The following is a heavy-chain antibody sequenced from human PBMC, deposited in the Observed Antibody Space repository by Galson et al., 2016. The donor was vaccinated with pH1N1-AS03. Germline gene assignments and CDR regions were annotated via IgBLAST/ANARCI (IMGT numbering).Heavy chain of an antibody. D-gene: IGHD2-2*01. V-gene: IGHV3-30*03. CDR2: ISSHGKID. CDR1: GFIFSNHG. CDR3: ARGAPGDHLLSPLWN. J-gene: IGHJ4*02. Sequence: SLRLSCAASGFIFSNHGMHWVRQAPGKGLEWVAVISSHGKIDYYADSVRGRFTVSRDNSKNSLYLQMSSLRAEDTAIYYCARGAPGDHLLSPLWNWGQGTLATVSS.